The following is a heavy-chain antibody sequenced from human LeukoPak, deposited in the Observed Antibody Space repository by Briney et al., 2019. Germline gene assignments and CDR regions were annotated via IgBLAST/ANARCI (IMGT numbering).Heavy chain of an antibody. V-gene: IGHV4-39*01. CDR1: GGSISSSSYY. J-gene: IGHJ5*02. CDR2: IYYSGST. CDR3: ARGEGVVLLWCGEPPHWFDP. Sequence: SETLSLTCTVSGGSISSSSYYWGWIRQPPGKGLEWIGSIYYSGSTYYNPSLKSRVTIYGDTSKNQFSLKLSSVTAADTAVYYCARGEGVVLLWCGEPPHWFDPWGQGTLVTVYS. D-gene: IGHD3-10*01.